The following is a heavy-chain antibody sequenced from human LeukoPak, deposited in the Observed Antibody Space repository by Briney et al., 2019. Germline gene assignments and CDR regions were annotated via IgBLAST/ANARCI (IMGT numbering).Heavy chain of an antibody. V-gene: IGHV4-34*01. CDR2: INHSGST. CDR1: GGSFSGYY. D-gene: IGHD3-10*01. J-gene: IGHJ4*02. CDR3: ARGRGITMVRGVGFDY. Sequence: SETLSLTCAVYGGSFSGYYWSWIRQPPGKGLEWIGGINHSGSTNYNPSLKSRVTISVDTSKNQFSLKLSSVTAADTAVYYCARGRGITMVRGVGFDYWGQGTLVTVSS.